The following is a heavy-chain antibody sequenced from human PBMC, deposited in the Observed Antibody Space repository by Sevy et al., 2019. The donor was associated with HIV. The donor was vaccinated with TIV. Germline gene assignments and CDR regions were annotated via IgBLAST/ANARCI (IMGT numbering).Heavy chain of an antibody. V-gene: IGHV3-30*02. CDR3: AKGPSPMITFGGVADY. Sequence: GGSLRLSCAASGFTFSSYGMHWVRQAPGKGLEWVAFIRYDGSNKYYADSVKGQFTISRDNSKNTLYLKMNSLRAEDTAVYYCAKGPSPMITFGGVADYWGQGTLVTVSS. J-gene: IGHJ4*02. CDR1: GFTFSSYG. CDR2: IRYDGSNK. D-gene: IGHD3-16*01.